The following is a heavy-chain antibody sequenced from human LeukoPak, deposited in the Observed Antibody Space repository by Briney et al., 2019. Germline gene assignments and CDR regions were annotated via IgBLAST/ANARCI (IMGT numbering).Heavy chain of an antibody. D-gene: IGHD1-1*01. J-gene: IGHJ3*01. CDR3: ATGWNDAFDV. V-gene: IGHV3-53*01. CDR1: GFTFSSYS. CDR2: IYRGGAT. Sequence: GGSLRLSCAASGFTFSSYSMNWVRQAPGKGLEWVSVIYRGGATYYADSVKGRFTISRDNSKNTLYLQMNSLRVEDTAVYYCATGWNDAFDVWGQGTMLTVSS.